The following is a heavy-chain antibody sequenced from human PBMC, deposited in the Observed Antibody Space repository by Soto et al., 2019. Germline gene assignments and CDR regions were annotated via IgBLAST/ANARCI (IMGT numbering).Heavy chain of an antibody. Sequence: EVQLVESGGGLVQPGGSLRLSCVASGFTFSSYSLNWVRQAPGKGLEWVSYISSSSGTIYYADSVKGRFTISRDNAENSLYLQMNSLRDDDTAVYYCAREDPWSANAVDMDVWGQGTTVTVSS. CDR3: AREDPWSANAVDMDV. CDR1: GFTFSSYS. V-gene: IGHV3-48*02. D-gene: IGHD3-3*01. J-gene: IGHJ6*02. CDR2: ISSSSGTI.